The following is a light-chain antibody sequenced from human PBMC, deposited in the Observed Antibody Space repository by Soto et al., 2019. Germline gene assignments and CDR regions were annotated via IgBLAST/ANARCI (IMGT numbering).Light chain of an antibody. CDR3: SSFAGRNNLV. CDR2: EVS. Sequence: QSDLTQPPSASGSPGQSVTISCTGTSSDVGGYNYVSWYQQQPGKAPKLLIYEVSKRPSGVPDRFSGSKSGNKASLTVSGLQAEDEADYYCSSFAGRNNLVFCGGTKLTVL. J-gene: IGLJ2*01. V-gene: IGLV2-8*01. CDR1: SSDVGGYNY.